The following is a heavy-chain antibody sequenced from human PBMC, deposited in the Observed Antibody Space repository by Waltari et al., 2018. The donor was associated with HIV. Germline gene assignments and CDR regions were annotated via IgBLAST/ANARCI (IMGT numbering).Heavy chain of an antibody. J-gene: IGHJ6*02. CDR2: IYYSGST. D-gene: IGHD2-2*02. CDR3: ATATSGGCSSTSCYSTSAVDYYYGMDV. CDR1: GGSISSSSYY. V-gene: IGHV4-39*07. Sequence: QLQLQESGPGLVKPSETLSLTCTVSGGSISSSSYYWGWIRQPPGKGLEWIGSIYYSGSTYYNPSLKRRVTISVDTSKNQFSLKLSSVTAADTAVYYCATATSGGCSSTSCYSTSAVDYYYGMDVWGQGTTVTVSS.